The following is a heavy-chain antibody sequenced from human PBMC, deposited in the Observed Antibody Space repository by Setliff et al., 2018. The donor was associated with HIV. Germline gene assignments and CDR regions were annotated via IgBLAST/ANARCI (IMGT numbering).Heavy chain of an antibody. CDR1: GGSVSSGGYY. D-gene: IGHD2-21*01. Sequence: NPSETLSLTCTVSGGSVSSGGYYWSWIRQHPGRGLEWIGHIYYSGSTYDNPSLKSRFSISIDTSKNRFSLEVASVTAADTAVYYCARGAYPRGFYFDSWGQGMLVTVS. CDR2: IYYSGST. J-gene: IGHJ4*02. CDR3: ARGAYPRGFYFDS. V-gene: IGHV4-31*03.